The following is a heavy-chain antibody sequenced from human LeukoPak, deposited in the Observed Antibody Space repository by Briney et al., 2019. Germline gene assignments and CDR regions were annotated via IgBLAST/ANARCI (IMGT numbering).Heavy chain of an antibody. Sequence: ASVKVSCKASGYTFTGYYMHWVRQAPGQGLEWMGRINPNSGGTNYAQKFQGRVTMTRDTSMSTAYMELSRLRSDDTAVYYCAGEDNSSGYRPFDIWGQGTMVTVPS. CDR2: INPNSGGT. CDR1: GYTFTGYY. D-gene: IGHD3-22*01. J-gene: IGHJ3*02. V-gene: IGHV1-2*06. CDR3: AGEDNSSGYRPFDI.